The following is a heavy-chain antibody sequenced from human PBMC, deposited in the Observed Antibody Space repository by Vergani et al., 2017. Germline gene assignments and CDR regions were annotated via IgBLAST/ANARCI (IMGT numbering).Heavy chain of an antibody. CDR3: ARGLWDCTHIRCSPPSY. CDR2: ISGRSSYV. Sequence: EVQVVQSGGGLVKPGGSLRLSCETSGFIFSDYNLNWVRQAPGSGLEWVASISGRSSYVNYAVSVKGRFTISRDNAKKSVYLQMNSLRAEDTAMYFCARGLWDCTHIRCSPPSYWGQGTQVTVSS. CDR1: GFIFSDYN. D-gene: IGHD2-8*01. V-gene: IGHV3-21*02. J-gene: IGHJ4*02.